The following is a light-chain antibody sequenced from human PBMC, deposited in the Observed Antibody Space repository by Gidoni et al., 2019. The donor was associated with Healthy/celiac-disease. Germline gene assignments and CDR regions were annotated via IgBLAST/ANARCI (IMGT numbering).Light chain of an antibody. J-gene: IGKJ4*01. CDR3: QQYNSYSLLT. CDR1: QSSSSW. CDR2: KAS. Sequence: DIQMTQSPSTLSASVGDRVTITCRASQSSSSWLAWYQQKPGKAPKLLIYKASSLESGVPSRFSGSGSGTEFTLTISSLQPDDFATYYCQQYNSYSLLTFGGGTKVEIK. V-gene: IGKV1-5*03.